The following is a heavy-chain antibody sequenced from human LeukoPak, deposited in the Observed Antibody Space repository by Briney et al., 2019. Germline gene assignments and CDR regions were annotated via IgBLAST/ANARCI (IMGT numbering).Heavy chain of an antibody. Sequence: SETLSLTCAVYGGSFSGYYWSWIRQPPGKGLEWIGYIYYSGSTNYNPSLKSRVTISVDTSKNQFSLKLSSVTAADTAVYYCARARGCSSTSCYPWFDPWGQGTLVTVSS. CDR3: ARARGCSSTSCYPWFDP. CDR2: IYYSGST. J-gene: IGHJ5*02. V-gene: IGHV4-59*01. D-gene: IGHD2-2*01. CDR1: GGSFSGYY.